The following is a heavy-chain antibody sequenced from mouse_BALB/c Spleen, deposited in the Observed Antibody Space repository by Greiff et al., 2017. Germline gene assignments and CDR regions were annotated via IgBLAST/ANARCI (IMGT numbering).Heavy chain of an antibody. Sequence: EVKLMESGGGLVQPGGSMKLSCVASGFTFSNYWMNWVRQSPEKGLEWVAEIRLKSNNYATHYAESVKGRFTISRDDSKSSVYLQMNNLRAEDTGIYYCTRTGLGRNYFDYWGQGTTLTVSS. CDR1: GFTFSNYW. CDR2: IRLKSNNYAT. J-gene: IGHJ2*01. D-gene: IGHD4-1*01. V-gene: IGHV6-6*02. CDR3: TRTGLGRNYFDY.